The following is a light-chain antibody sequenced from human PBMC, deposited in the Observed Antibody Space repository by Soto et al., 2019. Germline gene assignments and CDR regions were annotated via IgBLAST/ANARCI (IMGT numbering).Light chain of an antibody. Sequence: DIDMSQSPSSLSASVGDRVTITCRASQTISSWLAWYQQKPGKAPKLLIYKASTLKSGVPSRFSGSGSGTEFTLTISSLQPDDFATYYCQHYNSYSEAFGQGTKVDIK. CDR3: QHYNSYSEA. CDR2: KAS. V-gene: IGKV1-5*03. CDR1: QTISSW. J-gene: IGKJ1*01.